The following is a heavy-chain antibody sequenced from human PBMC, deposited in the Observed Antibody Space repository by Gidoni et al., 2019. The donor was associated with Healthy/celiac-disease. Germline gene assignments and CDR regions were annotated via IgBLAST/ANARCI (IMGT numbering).Heavy chain of an antibody. Sequence: QVQLVESGGGVVQPGGSRRIACAASGFTFSSYGMHGVRQAPGKGLEWVSVISYDGSNKYYAASVKGRFTISRDNSKNTLYLQMNSLRAEDTAVYYCAAWGLNYYYGMDVWGQGTTVTVSS. J-gene: IGHJ6*02. D-gene: IGHD3-16*01. CDR1: GFTFSSYG. CDR2: ISYDGSNK. V-gene: IGHV3-30*03. CDR3: AAWGLNYYYGMDV.